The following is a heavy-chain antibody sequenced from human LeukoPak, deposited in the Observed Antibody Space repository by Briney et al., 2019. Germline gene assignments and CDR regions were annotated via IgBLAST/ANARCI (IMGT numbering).Heavy chain of an antibody. D-gene: IGHD3-22*01. CDR3: ARDQVGYDNSAYCFDY. J-gene: IGHJ4*02. CDR1: GASISSYY. Sequence: SETLSLTCSVSGASISSYYWSWIRQPAGKGLEWIGRIYTSGNTNYNPSLKSRVTMSVDTSNNQFSLKLTSVTAADTAVYYCARDQVGYDNSAYCFDYWGQGTLVTVSS. V-gene: IGHV4-4*07. CDR2: IYTSGNT.